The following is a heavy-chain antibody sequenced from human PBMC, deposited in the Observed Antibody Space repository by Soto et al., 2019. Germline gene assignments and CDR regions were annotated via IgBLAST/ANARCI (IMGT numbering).Heavy chain of an antibody. CDR1: GGTFSSYT. V-gene: IGHV1-69*02. J-gene: IGHJ3*02. Sequence: SVKVSCKASGGTFSSYTISWVRQAPGQGLEWMGRIIPILGIANYAQKFQGRVTITADKSTSTAYMELSSLRSEDTAVYYCARAVTTVFQPDAFDIWGQGTMVTVSS. D-gene: IGHD4-17*01. CDR3: ARAVTTVFQPDAFDI. CDR2: IIPILGIA.